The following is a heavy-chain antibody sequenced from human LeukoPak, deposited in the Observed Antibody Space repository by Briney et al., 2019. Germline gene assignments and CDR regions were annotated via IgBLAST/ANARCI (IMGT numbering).Heavy chain of an antibody. CDR1: GYTFTSYW. Sequence: GESLKISFKASGYTFTSYWIGWVRQMPGKGLKCMQIFHPGDSETRYSPSFQGQVTISADKSISTAYLQWSGLKASDTAMYYCARRLGATQPYFDFWGQGALVTVSS. CDR2: FHPGDSET. V-gene: IGHV5-51*01. J-gene: IGHJ4*02. CDR3: ARRLGATQPYFDF. D-gene: IGHD1-26*01.